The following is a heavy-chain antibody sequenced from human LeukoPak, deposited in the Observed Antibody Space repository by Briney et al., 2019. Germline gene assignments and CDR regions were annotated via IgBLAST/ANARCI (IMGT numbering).Heavy chain of an antibody. CDR2: IIPIFGTA. CDR1: GGTFSSYA. CDR3: ARGVRVRGVIMDYYYYYYMDV. Sequence: ASVKVSCKASGGTFSSYAISWVRQAPGQGLEWMGGIIPIFGTANYAQKFQGRVTITADESTSTAYMELSSLRSEDTAVYYCARGVRVRGVIMDYYYYYYMDVWGKGTTVTISS. J-gene: IGHJ6*03. V-gene: IGHV1-69*13. D-gene: IGHD3-10*01.